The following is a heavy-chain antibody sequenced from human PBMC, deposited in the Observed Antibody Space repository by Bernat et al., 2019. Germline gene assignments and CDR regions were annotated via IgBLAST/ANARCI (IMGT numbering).Heavy chain of an antibody. CDR2: ISYDGSNK. D-gene: IGHD5-18*01. V-gene: IGHV3-30*18. J-gene: IGHJ6*02. CDR1: GFTFSSYG. CDR3: AKGDTAMAKYYYYYYGMDV. Sequence: QVQLVESGGGVVQPGRSLRLSCAASGFTFSSYGMHWVRQAPGKGLEWVAVISYDGSNKYYADSVKGRFIISRDNSKNTLYLQMNSLRAEDTAVYYCAKGDTAMAKYYYYYYGMDVWGQGTTVTVSS.